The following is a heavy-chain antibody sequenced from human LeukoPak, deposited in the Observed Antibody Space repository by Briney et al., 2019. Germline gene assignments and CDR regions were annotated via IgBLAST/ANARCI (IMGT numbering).Heavy chain of an antibody. Sequence: ASVKVSCKASGYTFTAYYMHWVRQAPGQGLEWMGGINPKSGGTDYGQKFQGRVSMTRDTSISTAYMELTRLKSDDTAVYYCARVADGAQSGAFDIWGQGTMVTVSS. CDR2: INPKSGGT. CDR1: GYTFTAYY. D-gene: IGHD4-17*01. J-gene: IGHJ3*02. V-gene: IGHV1-2*02. CDR3: ARVADGAQSGAFDI.